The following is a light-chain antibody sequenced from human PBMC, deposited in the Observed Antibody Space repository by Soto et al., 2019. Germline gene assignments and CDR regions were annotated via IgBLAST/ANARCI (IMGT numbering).Light chain of an antibody. J-gene: IGKJ4*01. CDR3: QQYGSSPCF. Sequence: VLTQSPGTLSLSPGERATLSCRASQSVSSSYLAWYQQKPGQAPRLLIYGASSRATGIPDRFSGSGSGTDFTLTISRLEPEDFAVYYCQQYGSSPCFFGGGTKVDIK. V-gene: IGKV3-20*01. CDR2: GAS. CDR1: QSVSSSY.